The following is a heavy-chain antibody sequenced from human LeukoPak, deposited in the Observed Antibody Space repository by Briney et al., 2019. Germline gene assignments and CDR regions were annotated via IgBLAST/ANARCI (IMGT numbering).Heavy chain of an antibody. J-gene: IGHJ1*01. CDR3: ATDAYFDMRGGPRR. D-gene: IGHD3-9*01. Sequence: GGSLRLSFAASGFIFENYGMHWVRQAPGQGLQWVAVISYDGSTKYYGDSVKGRFTISRDNSKNTLFLELNSLRAEDTAVYYCATDAYFDMRGGPRRWGQGTLVSVSS. CDR2: ISYDGSTK. CDR1: GFIFENYG. V-gene: IGHV3-30*03.